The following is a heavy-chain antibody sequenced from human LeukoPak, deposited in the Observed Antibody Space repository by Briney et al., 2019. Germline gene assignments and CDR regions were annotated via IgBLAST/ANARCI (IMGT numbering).Heavy chain of an antibody. Sequence: GGSLRLSCAASGFTFSSYWMSWVRQAPGKGLEWVANIKQDGSEKYYVDSVKGRFTISRDNAKNSLYLQMNSLRAEDTALYYCAKVSRIAVASYYFDYWGQGTLVTVSS. J-gene: IGHJ4*02. CDR1: GFTFSSYW. CDR2: IKQDGSEK. CDR3: AKVSRIAVASYYFDY. V-gene: IGHV3-7*03. D-gene: IGHD6-19*01.